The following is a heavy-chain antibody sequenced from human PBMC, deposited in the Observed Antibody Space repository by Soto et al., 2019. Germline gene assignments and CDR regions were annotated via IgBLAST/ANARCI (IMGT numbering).Heavy chain of an antibody. D-gene: IGHD4-17*01. J-gene: IGHJ4*02. CDR1: GFTFSTYS. Sequence: PGGSLRLSCAASGFTFSTYSMNWVRQAPGKGLEWVSYISSRSSAIYYAGSVKGRFTISRDNAKNSLYLQMNSLRDEDTAVYYCARDLGYGDYVSYFDFWGQGTPVTVSS. V-gene: IGHV3-48*02. CDR3: ARDLGYGDYVSYFDF. CDR2: ISSRSSAI.